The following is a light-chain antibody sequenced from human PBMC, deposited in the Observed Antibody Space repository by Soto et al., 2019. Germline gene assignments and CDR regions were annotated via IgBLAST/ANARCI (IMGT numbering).Light chain of an antibody. J-gene: IGKJ4*01. CDR1: QDIKNY. Sequence: DIQMTQSPSSLSASVGDRVTITCQASQDIKNYLNWYQQKPGKAHKLLIYDASNLETGVPSRFSGRGSGTDCTFTSTSLQPEDFATYYCQQYDSLAQCTFGGGTKVEIE. CDR3: QQYDSLAQCT. V-gene: IGKV1-33*01. CDR2: DAS.